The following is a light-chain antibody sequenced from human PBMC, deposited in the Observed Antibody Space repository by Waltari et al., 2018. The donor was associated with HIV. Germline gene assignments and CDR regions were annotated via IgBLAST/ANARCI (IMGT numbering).Light chain of an antibody. Sequence: IAMNQSPDSLAVSLGERATINCKSSQSLLYSSNNKNHLAWYQQKPGQPPKLLVYWASTRESVVPDRFSGSGSGTYFTLTIRSLQAADVAIYYCQQYLGLPLTFGGGTRVEI. V-gene: IGKV4-1*01. CDR3: QQYLGLPLT. J-gene: IGKJ4*01. CDR1: QSLLYSSNNKNH. CDR2: WAS.